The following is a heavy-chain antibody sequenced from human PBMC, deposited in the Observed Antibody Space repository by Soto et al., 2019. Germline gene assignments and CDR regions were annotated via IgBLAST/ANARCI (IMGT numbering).Heavy chain of an antibody. CDR1: GFTFSRYS. D-gene: IGHD3-9*01. CDR3: ARESENITLTFDY. V-gene: IGHV3-21*01. CDR2: TSSTTNYI. Sequence: PGGSLRLSCAASGFTFSRYSMNWVRQAPGKGLEWVSSTSSTTNYIYYADSMKGRFTVSRDNAKNSVYLDMNSLSAEDTAVYYCARESENITLTFDYWGQGTLVNVSS. J-gene: IGHJ4*02.